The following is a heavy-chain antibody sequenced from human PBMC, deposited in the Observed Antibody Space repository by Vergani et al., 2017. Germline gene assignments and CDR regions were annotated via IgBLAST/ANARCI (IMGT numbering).Heavy chain of an antibody. CDR2: INWNGGST. J-gene: IGHJ6*03. V-gene: IGHV3-20*01. CDR1: GFTFDDYG. CDR3: ARDQGSSSGYYYYYYMDV. D-gene: IGHD6-6*01. Sequence: EVQLVESGGGVVRPGGSLRLSCAASGFTFDDYGMSWVRQAPGKGLEWVSGINWNGGSTGYADSVKGRFTISRDNAKNSLYLQMNSLRGEDTALYHCARDQGSSSGYYYYYYMDVWGKGTTVTVSS.